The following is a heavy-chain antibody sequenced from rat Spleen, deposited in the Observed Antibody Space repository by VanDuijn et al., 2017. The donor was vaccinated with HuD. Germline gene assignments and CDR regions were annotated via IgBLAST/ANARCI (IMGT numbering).Heavy chain of an antibody. CDR1: GFTFSDYY. CDR3: ARAYDGSPYDFDY. Sequence: EVQLVESGGGLVQPGRSLTLSCAASGFTFSDYYMAWVRQAPKKGLEWVASISYEGTATYYGDSVKGRFTISRQNAKSTITLQRSGRRSENTATNYGARAYDGSPYDFDYWGQGVRVTVSS. V-gene: IGHV5-22*01. CDR2: ISYEGTAT. D-gene: IGHD1-12*02. J-gene: IGHJ2*01.